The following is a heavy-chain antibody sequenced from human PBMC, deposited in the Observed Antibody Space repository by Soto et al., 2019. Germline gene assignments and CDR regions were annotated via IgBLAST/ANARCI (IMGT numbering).Heavy chain of an antibody. CDR1: GFTFSSYD. CDR2: IGTAGDT. D-gene: IGHD3-3*01. Sequence: GGSLRLSCAASGFTFSSYDMHWVRQATGKGLEWVSAIGTAGDTYYPGSVKGRFTISRENAKNSLYLQMNSLRAEDTAVYYCARGVITIFGVVTNFDYWGQGTLVTVSS. V-gene: IGHV3-13*01. CDR3: ARGVITIFGVVTNFDY. J-gene: IGHJ4*02.